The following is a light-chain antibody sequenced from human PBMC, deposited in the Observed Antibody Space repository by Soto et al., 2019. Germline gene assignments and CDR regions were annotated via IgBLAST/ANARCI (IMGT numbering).Light chain of an antibody. J-gene: IGKJ2*01. CDR1: QSVSSN. CDR2: RAS. V-gene: IGKV3-15*01. Sequence: EIVMTQSPATLSVSPGERVTLSCRANQSVSSNLAWYQHKPGQAPRLLIYRASTRATGVPARFSGSGSGTEFTLTISSLQSEDFAVYYCQQYKDWPYTFGQGTKLEIK. CDR3: QQYKDWPYT.